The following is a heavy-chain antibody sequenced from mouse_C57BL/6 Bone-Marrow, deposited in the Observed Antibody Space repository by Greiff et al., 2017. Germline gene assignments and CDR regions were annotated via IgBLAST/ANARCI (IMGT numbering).Heavy chain of an antibody. CDR2: IDPSDSET. J-gene: IGHJ1*03. D-gene: IGHD2-5*01. V-gene: IGHV1-52*01. CDR1: GYTFTSYW. CDR3: ARDYSNCGYFDV. Sequence: VQLQQPGAELVRPGSSVKLSCKASGYTFTSYWMHWVKQRPIQGLEWIGNIDPSDSETHYNQKFKDKATLTVDKSSSTAYMQLSSLTSEDSAVYYCARDYSNCGYFDVWGTGTTVTVSS.